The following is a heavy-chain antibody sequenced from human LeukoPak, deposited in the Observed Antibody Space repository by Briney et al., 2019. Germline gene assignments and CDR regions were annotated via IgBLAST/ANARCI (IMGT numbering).Heavy chain of an antibody. CDR3: VRRGSGSSSPFAY. CDR2: ISGSGETS. CDR1: GFTFSTYG. D-gene: IGHD6-6*01. V-gene: IGHV3-23*01. Sequence: GGSLRLSCAASGFTFSTYGMSWARQAPGKGLEWVSGISGSGETSYFAASVNGRMTISRDNSNITLYLQMTSLRADDTAVYYCVRRGSGSSSPFAYWGQGALVIVSS. J-gene: IGHJ4*02.